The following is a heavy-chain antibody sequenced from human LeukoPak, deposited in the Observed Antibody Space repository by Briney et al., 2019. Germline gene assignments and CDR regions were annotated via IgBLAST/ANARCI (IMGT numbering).Heavy chain of an antibody. CDR3: ARGQLFYYGSGSYPPDV. V-gene: IGHV4-34*01. CDR2: INHSGST. Sequence: SETLSLTCTVSGGSIRSNYWSWIRQPPGKGLEWIGEINHSGSTNYNPSLKSRVTISVDTSKNQFSLKLSSVTAADTAVYYCARGQLFYYGSGSYPPDVWGQGTTVTVSS. CDR1: GGSIRSNY. J-gene: IGHJ6*02. D-gene: IGHD3-10*01.